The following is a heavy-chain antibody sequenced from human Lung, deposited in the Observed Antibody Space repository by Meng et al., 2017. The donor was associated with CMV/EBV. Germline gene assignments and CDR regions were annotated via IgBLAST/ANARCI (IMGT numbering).Heavy chain of an antibody. CDR2: ISAYNGNT. D-gene: IGHD1-26*01. Sequence: QAQLVQSGGEVKKPGASVKGSCKASGYTFTNYGIPWVRQAPGQGLERMGWISAYNGNTNYAQTLQGRLTMTTDTSTSTAYMELRSLRSDDTAVYYCARVEVGITSGDYWGQGTLVTVSS. CDR3: ARVEVGITSGDY. J-gene: IGHJ4*02. V-gene: IGHV1-18*01. CDR1: GYTFTNYG.